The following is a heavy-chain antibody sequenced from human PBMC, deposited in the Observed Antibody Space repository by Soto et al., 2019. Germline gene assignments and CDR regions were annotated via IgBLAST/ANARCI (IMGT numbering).Heavy chain of an antibody. CDR1: GGSFSGYY. J-gene: IGHJ5*02. CDR2: INHSGST. Sequence: PSETLSLTCAVYGGSFSGYYCSWIRQPPGKGLEWIGEINHSGSTNYNPSLKSRVTISVDTSKNQFSLKLSSVTAADTAVYYCAKGSTYSGSYFGWFDPWGQGTLVTVS. CDR3: AKGSTYSGSYFGWFDP. D-gene: IGHD1-26*01. V-gene: IGHV4-34*01.